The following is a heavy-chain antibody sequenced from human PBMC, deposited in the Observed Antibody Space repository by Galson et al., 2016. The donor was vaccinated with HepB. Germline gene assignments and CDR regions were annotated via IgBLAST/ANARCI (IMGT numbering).Heavy chain of an antibody. J-gene: IGHJ4*02. V-gene: IGHV3-30*18. CDR2: ISYDGSHE. D-gene: IGHD2-21*02. Sequence: SLRLSCAASGFTFSNYGMHWVRQAPGKGLEWVAVISYDGSHEFYTDSVRGRFPISRDNSKNTLYLQMNSLRAEDTAVYYCAKGDLSGDSIDYWDQGTLVTVSS. CDR1: GFTFSNYG. CDR3: AKGDLSGDSIDY.